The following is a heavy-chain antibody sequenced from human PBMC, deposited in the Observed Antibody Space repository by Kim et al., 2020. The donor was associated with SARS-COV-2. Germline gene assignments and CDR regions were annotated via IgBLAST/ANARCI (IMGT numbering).Heavy chain of an antibody. D-gene: IGHD5-18*01. V-gene: IGHV1-18*01. CDR3: ARDKVDTDSPTEFDY. Sequence: QKLQGRVTMTTDTSTSTAYMELRSLRSDDTAVYYCARDKVDTDSPTEFDYWGQGTLVTVSS. J-gene: IGHJ4*02.